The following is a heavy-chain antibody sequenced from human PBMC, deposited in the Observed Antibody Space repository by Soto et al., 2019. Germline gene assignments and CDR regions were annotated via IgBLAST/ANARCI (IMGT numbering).Heavy chain of an antibody. CDR1: GESISSSNW. D-gene: IGHD3-3*01. CDR2: IYHSGNT. J-gene: IGHJ6*02. V-gene: IGHV4-4*02. Sequence: SETLSLTCAVSGESISSSNWWSWVRQPPGKGLEWIWEIYHSGNTKYNPSLKSRVTISVDKSKNQFALKLNSVTAADTAVYYCARENDFWSGPNGLDVWGQGTTVTVSS. CDR3: ARENDFWSGPNGLDV.